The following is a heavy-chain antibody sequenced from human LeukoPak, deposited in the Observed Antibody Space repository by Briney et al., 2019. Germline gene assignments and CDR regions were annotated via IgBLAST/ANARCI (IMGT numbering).Heavy chain of an antibody. D-gene: IGHD3-22*01. CDR1: GFTFSSYG. V-gene: IGHV3-30*18. CDR2: ISYDGSNK. CDR3: AKDRYDSSGYLFDY. J-gene: IGHJ4*02. Sequence: GGSLRLSCAASGFTFSSYGMHWVRQAPGKGLEWAAVISYDGSNKYYADSVKGRFTISRDNSKNTLYLQMNSLRAEDTAVYYCAKDRYDSSGYLFDYWGQGTLVTVSS.